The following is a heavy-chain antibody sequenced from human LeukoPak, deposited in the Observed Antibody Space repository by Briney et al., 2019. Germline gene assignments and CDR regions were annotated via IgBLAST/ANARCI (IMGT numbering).Heavy chain of an antibody. V-gene: IGHV4-39*07. CDR1: GGSISSSSYY. J-gene: IGHJ6*02. CDR2: IYYSGST. Sequence: PSETLSLTCTVSGGSISSSSYYWGWIRQPPGKGLEWIGSIYYSGSTYYNPSLKSRVTISVDTSKNQFSLKLSSVTAADTAVYYCAREKWELRWAYYYGMDVWGQGTTVTVSS. D-gene: IGHD1-26*01. CDR3: AREKWELRWAYYYGMDV.